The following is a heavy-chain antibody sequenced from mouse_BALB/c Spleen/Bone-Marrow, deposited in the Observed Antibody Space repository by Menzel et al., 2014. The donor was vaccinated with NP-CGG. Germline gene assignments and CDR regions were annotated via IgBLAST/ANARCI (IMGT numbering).Heavy chain of an antibody. CDR1: GFTFSDFY. J-gene: IGHJ4*01. V-gene: IGHV5-12*02. D-gene: IGHD1-1*01. Sequence: EVNVVESGGGLVQPGGSLKLSCATSGFTFSDFYMYWVRQTPDRRLEWVAYISTGDGSIYYPETVKGRFIISRDNAKNTLYLQMSHLKSEDTAMYYCTRESYGYAMDHWGQGTSVTVSS. CDR3: TRESYGYAMDH. CDR2: ISTGDGSI.